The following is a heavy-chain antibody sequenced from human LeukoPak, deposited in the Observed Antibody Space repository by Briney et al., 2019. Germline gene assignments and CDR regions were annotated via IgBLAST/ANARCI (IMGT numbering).Heavy chain of an antibody. CDR2: ISYDGSNK. V-gene: IGHV3-30*18. J-gene: IGHJ4*02. Sequence: GGSLRLSCAASGFTFSSYGMHWVRQAPGKGLEWVAVISYDGSNKYYADSVKGRFTISRDNAKNSLYLQMNSLRAEDTALYYCAKDMGRYSGYDLSVDYWGQGTLVTVSS. D-gene: IGHD5-12*01. CDR3: AKDMGRYSGYDLSVDY. CDR1: GFTFSSYG.